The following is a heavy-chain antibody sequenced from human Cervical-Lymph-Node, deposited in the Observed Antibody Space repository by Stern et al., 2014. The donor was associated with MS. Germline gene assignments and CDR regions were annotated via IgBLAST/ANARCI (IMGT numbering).Heavy chain of an antibody. D-gene: IGHD1-26*01. CDR3: AREGGSYYAGWLEP. CDR1: DYSFFKYG. V-gene: IGHV1-18*01. J-gene: IGHJ5*02. Sequence: VQLVQSGAEVKKPGASVRGSCKASDYSFFKYGISWVRQAPGQGPEWMGWVSGDSGDTNYAQRFQGRVNMTTDTATSTAYMDLKSLRSDDTAVYYCAREGGSYYAGWLEPWGQGTLVTVSS. CDR2: VSGDSGDT.